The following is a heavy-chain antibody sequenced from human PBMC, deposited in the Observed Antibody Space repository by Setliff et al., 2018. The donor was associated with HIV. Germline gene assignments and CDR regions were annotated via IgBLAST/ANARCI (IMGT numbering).Heavy chain of an antibody. CDR1: GYSFTSYW. V-gene: IGHV5-51*01. J-gene: IGHJ6*03. CDR2: IHPGDSDT. CDR3: ARQSGDYTVTTYYMDV. Sequence: GESLKISCKGSGYSFTSYWIGWVRQMPGKGLEWMGIIHPGDSDTRYGPSFQGQVTISADKSISTAYLQWSSLKASDTAMYYCARQSGDYTVTTYYMDVWGKGTTVTVSS. D-gene: IGHD4-17*01.